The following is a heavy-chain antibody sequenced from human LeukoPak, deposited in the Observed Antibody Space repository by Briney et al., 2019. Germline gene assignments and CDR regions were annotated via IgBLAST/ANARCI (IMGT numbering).Heavy chain of an antibody. D-gene: IGHD3-10*01. J-gene: IGHJ4*02. Sequence: ASVKVSCKASGYTFTSYGISWVRQAPGQGLEWMGWISAYNGNTNYAQKLQGRVTMTTDTSTSTAYMELRSLRSDDTAVYYCARGLWFGELLSHFDYWGQGTLVTVSS. CDR2: ISAYNGNT. CDR3: ARGLWFGELLSHFDY. V-gene: IGHV1-18*01. CDR1: GYTFTSYG.